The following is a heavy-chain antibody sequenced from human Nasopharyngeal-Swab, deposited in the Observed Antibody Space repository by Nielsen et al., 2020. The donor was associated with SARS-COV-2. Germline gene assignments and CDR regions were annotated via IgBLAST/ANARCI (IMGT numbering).Heavy chain of an antibody. Sequence: RQPPGKGLEWVANIKQDESEKYYVDSVKGRFTISRDNSKNTLYLQMNSLRAEDTAVYYCAKDSIRYYYDASGAFDIWGQGTMVTVSS. J-gene: IGHJ3*02. V-gene: IGHV3-7*03. D-gene: IGHD3-22*01. CDR3: AKDSIRYYYDASGAFDI. CDR2: IKQDESEK.